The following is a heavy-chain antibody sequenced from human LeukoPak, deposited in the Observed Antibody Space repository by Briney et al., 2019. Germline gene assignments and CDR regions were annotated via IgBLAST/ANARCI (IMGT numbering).Heavy chain of an antibody. V-gene: IGHV3-30*04. CDR2: ISYDGSNK. CDR1: GFTFSSYA. J-gene: IGHJ6*03. CDR3: ARDPFYYYYMDV. Sequence: SGGSLRLSCAASGFTFSSYAMHWVRQAPGKGLEWVAVISYDGSNKYYADSVKGRFTISRDNSKNTLYLQMNSLRAEDTAVYYCARDPFYYYYMDVWGKGTTVTVSS.